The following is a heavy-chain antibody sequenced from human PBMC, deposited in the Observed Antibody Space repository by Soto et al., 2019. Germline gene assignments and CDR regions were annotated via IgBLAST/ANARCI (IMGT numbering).Heavy chain of an antibody. CDR1: AYTFTSYD. D-gene: IGHD3-10*01. J-gene: IGHJ4*02. CDR2: MNPNSGNT. CDR3: ARGPYYGSGSYYPY. Sequence: QVQLVQSGAEVKKPGASVKVSCKASAYTFTSYDINWVRQATGQGLEWMGWMNPNSGNTGYAQKFQGRVTMTRNTSISTAYMELTRLRSEDTAVYYCARGPYYGSGSYYPYWGQGTLVTVSS. V-gene: IGHV1-8*01.